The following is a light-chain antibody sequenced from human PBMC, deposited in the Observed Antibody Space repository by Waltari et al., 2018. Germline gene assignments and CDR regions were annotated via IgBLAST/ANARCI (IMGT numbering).Light chain of an antibody. CDR3: QAWDNSTVV. J-gene: IGLJ2*01. V-gene: IGLV3-1*01. Sequence: SYELTQPPSVSVSPGQTASIPCSGDKLGDKYASWYQKKPGQSPVLVIYQDDKRPSGIPERFSGSNAGDTATLTIGGTQATDEADYFCQAWDNSTVVFGGGTKLTVL. CDR2: QDD. CDR1: KLGDKY.